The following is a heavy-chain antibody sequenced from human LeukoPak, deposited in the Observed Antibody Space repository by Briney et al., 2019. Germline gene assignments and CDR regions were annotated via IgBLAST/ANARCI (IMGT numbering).Heavy chain of an antibody. CDR1: GFSFSSYG. Sequence: PGGSLRLSCAGSGFSFSSYGMHWVRQAPGKGLEWVSAISGSGGSTYYADSVKGRFTISRDNSKNTLYLQMNSLRAEDTAVYYCAKDLGFWADWGQGTLVTVSS. J-gene: IGHJ4*02. CDR2: ISGSGGST. V-gene: IGHV3-23*01. D-gene: IGHD3-3*01. CDR3: AKDLGFWAD.